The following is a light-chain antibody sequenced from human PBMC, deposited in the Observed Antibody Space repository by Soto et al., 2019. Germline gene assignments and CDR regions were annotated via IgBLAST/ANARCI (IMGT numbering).Light chain of an antibody. V-gene: IGLV3-21*02. CDR2: DDS. CDR3: QVWDSSSDHADVV. J-gene: IGLJ2*01. Sequence: SYELTQPSSVSGAPGQTARITCGGNNIESKSVHWYQQKPGQAPVLVAYDDSDRPSGIPERFSGANSGNTATLTITRVEAGDDADYYCQVWDSSSDHADVVFGAGTKLTVL. CDR1: NIESKS.